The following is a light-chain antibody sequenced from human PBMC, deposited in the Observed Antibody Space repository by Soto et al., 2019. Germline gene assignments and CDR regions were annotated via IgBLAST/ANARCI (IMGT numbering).Light chain of an antibody. CDR3: QHYNSYSEA. CDR2: KAS. Sequence: DIQMTQSPSTLSGSVGDRVTITCRASQTISSWLAWYQQKPGKAPKLLIYKASTLKSGVPSRFSGSGSGTEFTLTVRSLQPDAFATYSCQHYNSYSEAFGQGTKVDI. CDR1: QTISSW. J-gene: IGKJ1*01. V-gene: IGKV1-5*03.